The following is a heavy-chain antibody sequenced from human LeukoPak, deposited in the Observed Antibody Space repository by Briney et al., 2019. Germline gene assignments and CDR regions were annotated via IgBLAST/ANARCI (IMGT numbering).Heavy chain of an antibody. D-gene: IGHD4/OR15-4a*01. CDR1: GFTFSNFA. V-gene: IGHV3-64*01. J-gene: IGHJ6*03. Sequence: TGGSLRLSCAASGFTFSNFAIHWVRQAPGKGLEFVSGIRSTGDSTYYANSAKGRFTISRDNSKNTLYLQMVSLRAEDMAVYYCARVRLCLGAYMDVWGKGTTVTVSS. CDR2: IRSTGDST. CDR3: ARVRLCLGAYMDV.